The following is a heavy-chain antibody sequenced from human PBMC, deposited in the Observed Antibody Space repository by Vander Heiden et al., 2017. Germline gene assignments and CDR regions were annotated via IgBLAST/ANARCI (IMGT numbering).Heavy chain of an antibody. D-gene: IGHD3-22*01. Sequence: QVDLVQSGAAVRKPGSSVKVSCKASGGTFSTHIISWLRQAPGQGLEWMGGIIPIFGSPNYSKKFQDRVTITADESTTTVFMELDSLRFEDTAMYYCVREGGFFDSSGYSYFLYWAQGALVTVSS. V-gene: IGHV1-69*01. CDR1: GGTFSTHI. CDR2: IIPIFGSP. CDR3: VREGGFFDSSGYSYFLY. J-gene: IGHJ4*02.